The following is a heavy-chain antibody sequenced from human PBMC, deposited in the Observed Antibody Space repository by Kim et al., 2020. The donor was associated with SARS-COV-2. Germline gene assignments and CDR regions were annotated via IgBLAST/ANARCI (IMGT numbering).Heavy chain of an antibody. J-gene: IGHJ4*02. Sequence: KSRVTISVDTSKNQFSLKLSSVTAADTAVYYCARDSPKQYYYDSSGQFDYWGQGTLVTVSS. CDR3: ARDSPKQYYYDSSGQFDY. V-gene: IGHV4-39*07. D-gene: IGHD3-22*01.